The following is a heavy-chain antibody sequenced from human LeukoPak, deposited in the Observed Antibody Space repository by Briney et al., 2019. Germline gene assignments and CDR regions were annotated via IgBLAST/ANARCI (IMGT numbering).Heavy chain of an antibody. D-gene: IGHD3-22*01. Sequence: PGGSLRLSCAASGFTFSSYAMSWVRQAPGKGLEWVSAISGSGGSTNSADSVKGRFTISRDNSKNTLYLQMNSLRVEDTAVYYCAKPRRAANYDSSGGFQHWGQGTLVTVSS. V-gene: IGHV3-23*01. CDR3: AKPRRAANYDSSGGFQH. J-gene: IGHJ1*01. CDR1: GFTFSSYA. CDR2: ISGSGGST.